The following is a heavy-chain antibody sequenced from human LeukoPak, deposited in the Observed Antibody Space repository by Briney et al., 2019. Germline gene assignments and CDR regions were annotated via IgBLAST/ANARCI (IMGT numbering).Heavy chain of an antibody. CDR2: ISYDGSNK. Sequence: PGVSLRLSCAASGFTFSTYAIHGVRQAPGLGLGWVAVISYDGSNKYYADSVKGRFTISRDNSRNTVYLQMNSLTAEDTAVYYCVRPPNTYGYTYFDQWGQGSLATVSS. D-gene: IGHD5-18*01. CDR3: VRPPNTYGYTYFDQ. CDR1: GFTFSTYA. J-gene: IGHJ4*02. V-gene: IGHV3-30*04.